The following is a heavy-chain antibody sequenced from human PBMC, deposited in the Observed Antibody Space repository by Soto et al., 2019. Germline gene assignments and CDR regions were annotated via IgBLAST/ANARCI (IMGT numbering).Heavy chain of an antibody. V-gene: IGHV3-66*01. Sequence: GGSLRLSCAASGFTVSSNYMSWVRQAPGKGLEWVSVIYSGGSTYYADSVKGRFTISRDNSKNTLYLQMNSLRAEDTAVYYCAGVLDYGTVTTFDYWGQGTLVTVSS. CDR1: GFTVSSNY. CDR3: AGVLDYGTVTTFDY. D-gene: IGHD4-4*01. CDR2: IYSGGST. J-gene: IGHJ4*02.